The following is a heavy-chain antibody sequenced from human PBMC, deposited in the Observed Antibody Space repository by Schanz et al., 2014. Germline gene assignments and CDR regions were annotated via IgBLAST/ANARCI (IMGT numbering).Heavy chain of an antibody. Sequence: QVQLVQSGAEVRKPGSSVRVSCKASGGTFTSYAFSWVRQAPGQGLEWMGRSIPIVDITNYAQKFLGRVTITVDKSTSTAYMELKSLRSADTAVYYCATIGVNDYWRFGLDLWGQGTTVTVSS. J-gene: IGHJ6*02. V-gene: IGHV1-69*04. CDR3: ATIGVNDYWRFGLDL. CDR2: SIPIVDIT. CDR1: GGTFTSYA. D-gene: IGHD3-16*01.